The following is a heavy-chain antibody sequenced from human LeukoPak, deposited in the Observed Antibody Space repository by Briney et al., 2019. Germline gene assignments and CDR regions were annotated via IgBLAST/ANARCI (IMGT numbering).Heavy chain of an antibody. D-gene: IGHD3-16*01. J-gene: IGHJ4*02. CDR2: ISWNSGSI. CDR1: GFTFDDYA. Sequence: GGSLRLSCAASGFTFDDYAMHWVRQAPGKGLEWVSGISWNSGSIGYADSVKGRFTISRDNAKNSLYLQMNSLRAEDTALYYCAKDTGGFPYYFDYWGQGTLVTVSS. CDR3: AKDTGGFPYYFDY. V-gene: IGHV3-9*01.